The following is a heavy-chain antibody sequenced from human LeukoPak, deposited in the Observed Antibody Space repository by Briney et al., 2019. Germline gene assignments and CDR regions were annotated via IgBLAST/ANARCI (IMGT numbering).Heavy chain of an antibody. D-gene: IGHD6-6*01. CDR1: GFTVSSNY. Sequence: GGSLRLSCAASGFTVSSNYMSWVRQAPGKGLGWVSVIYSGGSTYYADSVKGRFTISRDNSKNTLYLQMNGLRAEDTAVYYCAKVAFRSSSYISGIEYWGQGTLVTVSS. V-gene: IGHV3-53*01. CDR2: IYSGGST. CDR3: AKVAFRSSSYISGIEY. J-gene: IGHJ4*02.